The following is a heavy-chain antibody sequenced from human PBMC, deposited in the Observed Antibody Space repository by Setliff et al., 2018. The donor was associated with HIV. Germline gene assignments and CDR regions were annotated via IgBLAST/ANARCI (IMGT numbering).Heavy chain of an antibody. D-gene: IGHD3-10*01. CDR2: ISGYNADT. V-gene: IGHV1-18*01. CDR3: ARDNVRGPTNAMDV. Sequence: ASVKVSCKASGYRFSTFGISWVRQAPGQGLEWMGWISGYNADTDYAQKFQGRVSMTTDISTNTACMELRSLRSDDTAVYYCARDNVRGPTNAMDVWGQGTTVTVSS. CDR1: GYRFSTFG. J-gene: IGHJ6*02.